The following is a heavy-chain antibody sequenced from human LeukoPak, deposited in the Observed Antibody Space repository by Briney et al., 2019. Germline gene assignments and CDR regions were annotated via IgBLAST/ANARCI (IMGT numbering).Heavy chain of an antibody. CDR2: ISVYNGNT. CDR3: ARVEEVRGGITSFDY. V-gene: IGHV1-18*01. Sequence: GASVKVSCKASGYTFTSYAISWVRQAPGQGLEWMGWISVYNGNTNYAQKLQGRVTVTTDTSTSTAYMELRSLTSDDTAVYYCARVEEVRGGITSFDYWGQGTLLTVSS. CDR1: GYTFTSYA. D-gene: IGHD3-10*01. J-gene: IGHJ4*02.